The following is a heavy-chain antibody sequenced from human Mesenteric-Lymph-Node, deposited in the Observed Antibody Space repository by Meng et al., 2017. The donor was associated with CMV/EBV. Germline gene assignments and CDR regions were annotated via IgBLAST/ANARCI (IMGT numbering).Heavy chain of an antibody. J-gene: IGHJ6*02. CDR3: ARLEGRRDDFWSGYYYYGMDV. D-gene: IGHD3-3*01. V-gene: IGHV4-39*01. CDR2: IYYSGST. Sequence: SETLSLTCTVSGGSISSSSYYWGWIRQPPGKGLEWIGSIYYSGSTYYNPSLKSRVTISVDTSKNQFSLKLSSVTAADTAVYYCARLEGRRDDFWSGYYYYGMDVWGQGTTVTVSS. CDR1: GGSISSSSYY.